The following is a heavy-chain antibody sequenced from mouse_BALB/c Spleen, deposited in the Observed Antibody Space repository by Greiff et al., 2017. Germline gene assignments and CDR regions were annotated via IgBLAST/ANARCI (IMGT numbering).Heavy chain of an antibody. V-gene: IGHV5-9-4*01. D-gene: IGHD2-1*01. CDR2: ISSGGSYT. Sequence: EVKLVESGGGLVKPGGSLKLSCAASGFTFSSYAMSWVRQSPEKRLEWVAEISSGGSYTYYPDTVTGRFTISRDNAKNTLYLEMSSLRSEDTAMYYCAREYGNCLDYWGQGTTLTVSS. CDR3: AREYGNCLDY. J-gene: IGHJ2*01. CDR1: GFTFSSYA.